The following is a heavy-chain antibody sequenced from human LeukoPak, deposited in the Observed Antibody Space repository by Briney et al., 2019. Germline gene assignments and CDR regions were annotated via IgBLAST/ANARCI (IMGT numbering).Heavy chain of an antibody. D-gene: IGHD3-22*01. Sequence: PGGSLRLSCAASGFTFSSYAMSWVRQAPGKGLEWASAISGSGGSTYYADSVKGRFTISRDNSKNTLYLQMNSLRAEDTAVYYCAKDGPPERYYYDSSGYSDYWGQGTLVTVSS. CDR3: AKDGPPERYYYDSSGYSDY. CDR1: GFTFSSYA. V-gene: IGHV3-23*01. CDR2: ISGSGGST. J-gene: IGHJ4*02.